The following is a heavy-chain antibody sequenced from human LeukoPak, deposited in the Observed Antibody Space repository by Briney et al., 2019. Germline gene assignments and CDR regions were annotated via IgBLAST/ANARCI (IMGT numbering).Heavy chain of an antibody. CDR2: IIALFGTA. J-gene: IGHJ6*02. D-gene: IGHD5-24*01. CDR3: ARIRDGYNSYFFYGMDV. Sequence: SVKVSCKASGGTFISYAISWVRQAPGQGLEWMGGIIALFGTANYAQKFQGRLTITADESTSTAYMELSSLRSEDTAVYYCARIRDGYNSYFFYGMDVWGQGTTVTVSS. V-gene: IGHV1-69*13. CDR1: GGTFISYA.